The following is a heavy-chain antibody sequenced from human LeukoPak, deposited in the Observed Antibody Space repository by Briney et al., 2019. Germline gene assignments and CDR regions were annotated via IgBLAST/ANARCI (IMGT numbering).Heavy chain of an antibody. J-gene: IGHJ3*02. D-gene: IGHD5-18*01. CDR2: ISSSGSTI. Sequence: KAGGSLRLSCAASGFTFSDYYMSWIRQAPGKGLEWVSYISSSGSTIYYADSVKGRFTISRDNAKNSLYLQMNSLRAEDTALYYCARGTLYSYAFDIWGQGTMVTVSS. V-gene: IGHV3-11*01. CDR1: GFTFSDYY. CDR3: ARGTLYSYAFDI.